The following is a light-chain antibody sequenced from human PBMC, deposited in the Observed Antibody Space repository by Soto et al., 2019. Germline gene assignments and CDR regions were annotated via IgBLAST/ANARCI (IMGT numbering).Light chain of an antibody. J-gene: IGKJ4*01. CDR3: QQYGSSPT. CDR2: GAS. Sequence: EVVMTQSPATLSLSPGERATLSCRASQNVNTNLAWYQQKPGQAPRLLIYGASSRATGIPDRFSGSGSGTGFTLTISRLEPEDFAVYYCQQYGSSPTFGGGTKVDI. CDR1: QNVNTN. V-gene: IGKV3-20*01.